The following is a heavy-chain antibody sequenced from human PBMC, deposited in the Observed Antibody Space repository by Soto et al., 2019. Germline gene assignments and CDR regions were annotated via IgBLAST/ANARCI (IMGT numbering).Heavy chain of an antibody. CDR1: GGTFSSYA. CDR3: XXXXXXXXXFWSGYYXGXXDP. Sequence: QVQLVQSGAEVKKPGSSVKVSCKASGGTFSSYAISWVRQAPGQGLEWMGGIIPIFGTANYAQKFQGRVTITADEXTSTAYMELSSLRSEDTAXXXXXXXXXXXXXFWSGYYXGXXDPWGQGT. V-gene: IGHV1-69*01. CDR2: IIPIFGTA. D-gene: IGHD3-3*01. J-gene: IGHJ5*02.